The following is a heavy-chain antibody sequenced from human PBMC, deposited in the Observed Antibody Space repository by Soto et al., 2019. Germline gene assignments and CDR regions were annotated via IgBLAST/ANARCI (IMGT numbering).Heavy chain of an antibody. J-gene: IGHJ6*03. CDR3: ASGVAASHFYYYYMDV. Sequence: QVQLVESGGGLVKPGGSLRLSCAASGFTFSDYYMSWIRQAPGKGLEWVSYISGSGSTIYYADSVKGRFTISRDNAKNSRHLQMNSLRAEDTAVYYCASGVAASHFYYYYMDVWGKGTTVTVSS. V-gene: IGHV3-11*01. D-gene: IGHD2-15*01. CDR2: ISGSGSTI. CDR1: GFTFSDYY.